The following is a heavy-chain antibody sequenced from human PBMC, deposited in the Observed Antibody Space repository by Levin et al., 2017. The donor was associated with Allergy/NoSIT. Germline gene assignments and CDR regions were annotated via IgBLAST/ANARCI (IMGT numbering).Heavy chain of an antibody. D-gene: IGHD3-10*01. J-gene: IGHJ4*02. CDR2: IGGRSSDT. Sequence: GGSLRLSCAASGFTFSDYYMSWMRQAPGKGLEWVAYIGGRSSDTLFADSAKGRFTISRDNAKNSLYLQMNSLRVEDTAVYYCARDISGRPDNNKVRGVIPSYWGQGTLVTVSS. V-gene: IGHV3-11*05. CDR1: GFTFSDYY. CDR3: ARDISGRPDNNKVRGVIPSY.